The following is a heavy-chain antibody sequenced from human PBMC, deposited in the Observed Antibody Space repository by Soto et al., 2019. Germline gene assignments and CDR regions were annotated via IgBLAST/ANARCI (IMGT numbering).Heavy chain of an antibody. CDR2: ISYDGRNK. J-gene: IGHJ4*02. Sequence: QVQLVESGGGVVQPGSSLRLSCAASGFTLSSYGMHWVRQAPGKGLEWVAVISYDGRNKYYADSVKGRFTISRDNSKNTLYLEMNSLRAEDRAVYYCAEGGSISARYFDYWGQGTLATVSS. D-gene: IGHD6-6*01. CDR3: AEGGSISARYFDY. CDR1: GFTLSSYG. V-gene: IGHV3-30*03.